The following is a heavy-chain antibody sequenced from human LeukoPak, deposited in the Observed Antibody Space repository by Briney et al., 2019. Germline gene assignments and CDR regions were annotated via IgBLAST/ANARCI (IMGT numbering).Heavy chain of an antibody. Sequence: PSETLSLTCTDSGYSISSGYYWGWIRQPPGKGLEWIGRIYTSGSTNYNPSLKSRVTISVDTSKNQFSLKLSSVTAADTAVYYCARHFGAMVRGVIYWGQGTLVTVSS. CDR1: GYSISSGYY. D-gene: IGHD3-10*01. J-gene: IGHJ4*02. CDR2: IYTSGST. V-gene: IGHV4-38-2*02. CDR3: ARHFGAMVRGVIY.